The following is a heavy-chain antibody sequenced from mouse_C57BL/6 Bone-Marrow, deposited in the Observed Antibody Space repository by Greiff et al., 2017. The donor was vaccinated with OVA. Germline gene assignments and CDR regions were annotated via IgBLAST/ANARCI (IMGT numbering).Heavy chain of an antibody. D-gene: IGHD2-4*01. V-gene: IGHV6-3*01. J-gene: IGHJ4*01. CDR3: TGTMITTLYYYAMDY. CDR2: IRLKSDNYAT. CDR1: GFTFSNYW. Sequence: EVKLEESGGGLVQPGGSMKLSCVASGFTFSNYWMNWVRQSPEKGLEWVAQIRLKSDNYATHYAESVKGRFTISRDDSKSSVYLQMNNLRAEDTVIYYCTGTMITTLYYYAMDYWGQGTSVTVSS.